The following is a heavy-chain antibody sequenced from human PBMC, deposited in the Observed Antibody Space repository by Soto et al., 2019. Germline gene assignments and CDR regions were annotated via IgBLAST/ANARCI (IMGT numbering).Heavy chain of an antibody. CDR1: GFTFSSYG. CDR3: AKVYDSSGYYPFWDAFDI. CDR2: ISYDGSNK. J-gene: IGHJ3*02. Sequence: SLRLSCAASGFTFSSYGMHWVRQAPGKGLEWVAVISYDGSNKYYADSVKGRFTISRDNSKNTLYLQMNSLRAEDTAVYYCAKVYDSSGYYPFWDAFDIWGQGTMVTVSS. V-gene: IGHV3-30*18. D-gene: IGHD3-22*01.